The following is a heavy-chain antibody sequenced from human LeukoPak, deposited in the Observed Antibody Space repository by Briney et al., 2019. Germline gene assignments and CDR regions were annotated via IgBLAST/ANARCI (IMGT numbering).Heavy chain of an antibody. CDR1: GYTFTGYY. CDR3: ARSIVGATFYYYYYMDV. Sequence: GASVKVSCKASGYTFTGYYMHWVRQAPGQGLEWMGRINPNSGGTNYAQKFQGRVTMTRDTSISTAYMELSRLRSDDTAVYYCARSIVGATFYYYYYMDVWGKGTTVTVSS. CDR2: INPNSGGT. D-gene: IGHD1-26*01. J-gene: IGHJ6*03. V-gene: IGHV1-2*06.